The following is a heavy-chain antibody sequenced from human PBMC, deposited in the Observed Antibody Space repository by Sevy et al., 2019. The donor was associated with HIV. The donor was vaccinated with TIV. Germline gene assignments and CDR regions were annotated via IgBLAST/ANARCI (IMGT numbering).Heavy chain of an antibody. J-gene: IGHJ4*02. CDR1: GFTFEDSA. CDR3: AKDRVSGSYYSGDFDY. D-gene: IGHD3-10*01. CDR2: ISWNSATR. V-gene: IGHV3-9*01. Sequence: GGSLRLSCAASGFTFEDSAMHWVRQAPGKGLEWVSGISWNSATRGYADSVKGRFTISRDNAKNSLYLQMNSLRAEDTAVYYCAKDRVSGSYYSGDFDYWGQGTLVTVSS.